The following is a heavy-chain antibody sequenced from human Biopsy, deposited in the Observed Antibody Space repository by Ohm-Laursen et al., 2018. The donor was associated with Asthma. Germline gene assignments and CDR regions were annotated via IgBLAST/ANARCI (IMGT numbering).Heavy chain of an antibody. CDR2: ISTIFGSS. CDR3: ARPSSNRDILYYYYHMDV. Sequence: PTVKVSCKASGGTLNNYAINWVRQDPGLVLEWMGGISTIFGSSNYAQRFQGRVTITADIFTRTVYMELSGLRFDDTAICYCARPSSNRDILYYYYHMDVWGQGTTVSVSS. J-gene: IGHJ6*02. CDR1: GGTLNNYA. V-gene: IGHV1-69*06. D-gene: IGHD3-3*02.